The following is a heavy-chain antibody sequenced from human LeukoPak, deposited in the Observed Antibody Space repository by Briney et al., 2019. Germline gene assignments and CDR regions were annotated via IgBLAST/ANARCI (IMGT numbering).Heavy chain of an antibody. CDR2: MNPNSGNT. J-gene: IGHJ4*02. Sequence: ASVKVSCKASGYTFTSYDINWVQQATGQGLEWMGWMNPNSGNTGYAQKFQGRVTMTRNTSISTAYMELSSLRSEDTAVYYCARGRKQQLARGDYWGQGTLVTVSS. D-gene: IGHD6-13*01. CDR3: ARGRKQQLARGDY. CDR1: GYTFTSYD. V-gene: IGHV1-8*01.